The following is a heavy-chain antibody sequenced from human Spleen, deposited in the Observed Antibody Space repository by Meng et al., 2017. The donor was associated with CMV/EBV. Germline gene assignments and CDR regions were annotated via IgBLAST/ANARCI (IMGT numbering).Heavy chain of an antibody. CDR2: VSYDGRNQ. CDR1: GFTFSDYA. D-gene: IGHD1-26*01. J-gene: IGHJ3*02. Sequence: GESLKISFAASGFTFSDYAIHWVRQAPGKGLEWVALVSYDGRNQHYADSVKGRFTISRDNSKDIMWLQMNSLRADDTSVYFCARGLSGGYFDMWGQGTMVTVSS. CDR3: ARGLSGGYFDM. V-gene: IGHV3-30*04.